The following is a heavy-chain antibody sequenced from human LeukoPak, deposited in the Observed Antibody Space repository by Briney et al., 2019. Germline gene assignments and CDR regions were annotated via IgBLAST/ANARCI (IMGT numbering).Heavy chain of an antibody. D-gene: IGHD3-22*01. J-gene: IGHJ4*02. CDR2: MNPNSGNT. V-gene: IGHV1-8*01. Sequence: ASVKVSCKASGYTFTSYDINWVRQATGQGLEGMGWMNPNSGNTGYAQKFQGRVTMTRNTSISTAYMELSSLRVEDTAVYYCARDGRWINYYDGSSPVWGQGTLVTVSS. CDR1: GYTFTSYD. CDR3: ARDGRWINYYDGSSPV.